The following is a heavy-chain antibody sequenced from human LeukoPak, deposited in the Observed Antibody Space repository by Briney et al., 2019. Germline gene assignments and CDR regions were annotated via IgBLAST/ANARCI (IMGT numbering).Heavy chain of an antibody. CDR1: TFTVIDHY. D-gene: IGHD2-21*01. Sequence: PGGSLRLSCAASTFTVIDHYMTWVRQAPGRGLEWVAAIYPGGSTYYADSVKGRFTISRDKSENTLYLQMNTLGAEETAVYYCARGAGVSHYYYYAMDIWGQGTTVTVSS. J-gene: IGHJ6*02. V-gene: IGHV3-66*02. CDR2: IYPGGST. CDR3: ARGAGVSHYYYYAMDI.